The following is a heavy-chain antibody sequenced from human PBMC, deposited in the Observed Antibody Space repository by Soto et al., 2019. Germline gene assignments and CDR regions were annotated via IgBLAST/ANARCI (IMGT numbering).Heavy chain of an antibody. J-gene: IGHJ4*02. D-gene: IGHD1-26*01. CDR2: IIPIFGTA. CDR1: GGTFSSYS. CDR3: ARDGGRHSGGIDY. V-gene: IGHV1-69*01. Sequence: QVQLVQSGAEVQKPGSSVKVSCKASGGTFSSYSINWVRQAPGQGLEWMGEIIPIFGTANYAQKFQGRVTITADESTSSAYMELSSRRSEDTAVYYCARDGGRHSGGIDYWGQGALVTVSS.